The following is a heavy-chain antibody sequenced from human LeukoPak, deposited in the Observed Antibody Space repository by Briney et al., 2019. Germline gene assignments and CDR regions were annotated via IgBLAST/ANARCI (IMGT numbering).Heavy chain of an antibody. J-gene: IGHJ4*02. D-gene: IGHD6-13*01. CDR2: IYYSGST. CDR1: GGSISSGGYY. Sequence: SQTLSLTCTVSGGSISSGGYYWSWIRQHPGKGLEWIGYIYYSGSTYYNPSLKSRVTISVDTSKNQFSLKLSSVTAADTAVYYCARTALISSWYYFDYWGQGTLVTVSS. CDR3: ARTALISSWYYFDY. V-gene: IGHV4-31*03.